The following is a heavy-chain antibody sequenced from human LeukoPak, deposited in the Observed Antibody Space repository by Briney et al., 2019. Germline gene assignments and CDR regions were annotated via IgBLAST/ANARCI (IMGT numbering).Heavy chain of an antibody. CDR2: ILPGDSDT. J-gene: IGHJ4*02. CDR1: GYTFTSYW. V-gene: IGHV5-51*01. CDR3: ARHLNAAGTDS. Sequence: KLGESLKISCKGSGYTFTSYWIGWVRQTPGKGLGWMGIILPGDSDTRYSPSFQSQVTISADKSISTAYLQWTSLTASDTAMYYCARHLNAAGTDSWGQGTLLIVSS. D-gene: IGHD6-13*01.